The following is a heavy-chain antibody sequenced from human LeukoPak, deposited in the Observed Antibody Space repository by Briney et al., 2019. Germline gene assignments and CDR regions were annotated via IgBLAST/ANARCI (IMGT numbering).Heavy chain of an antibody. CDR1: GYTFTNYA. CDR2: INTNTGNP. Sequence: ASVKVSCKASGYTFTNYAMNWVRHAPRQGLEWMGCINTNTGNPTYAQGFTGRFVFSLDTSVSTAYLQISSLKGEDTAVYYCARAFIYYGSGSPSDYWGQGTLVTVSS. V-gene: IGHV7-4-1*02. D-gene: IGHD3-10*01. CDR3: ARAFIYYGSGSPSDY. J-gene: IGHJ4*02.